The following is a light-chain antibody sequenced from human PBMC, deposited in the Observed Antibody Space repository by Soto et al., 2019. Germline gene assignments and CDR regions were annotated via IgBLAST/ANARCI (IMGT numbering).Light chain of an antibody. CDR1: QSVSSSY. J-gene: IGKJ1*01. Sequence: EIVLTQSPGTLSLSPGERATLSCRASQSVSSSYLAWYQQKPGQAPRLLIYGASSRATGILDRFSGSGSGTDFTLTISRLEPEDFAVYYCQQYGSFWTFGQGTKVDIK. CDR3: QQYGSFWT. V-gene: IGKV3-20*01. CDR2: GAS.